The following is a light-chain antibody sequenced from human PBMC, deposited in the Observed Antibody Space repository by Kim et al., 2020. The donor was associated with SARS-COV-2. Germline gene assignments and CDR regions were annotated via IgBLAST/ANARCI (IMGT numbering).Light chain of an antibody. CDR3: QQSYSIQVS. J-gene: IGKJ4*01. CDR2: AAS. Sequence: DTQMTQSPSSLSASVGDRVTLTCRASQNIADYLNWYQQRPGKAPKLLIYAASTLQSGVPSRFSGSGFGTDFTLTITSLQPEDFATYYCQQSYSIQVSFGGGTKVDIK. V-gene: IGKV1-39*01. CDR1: QNIADY.